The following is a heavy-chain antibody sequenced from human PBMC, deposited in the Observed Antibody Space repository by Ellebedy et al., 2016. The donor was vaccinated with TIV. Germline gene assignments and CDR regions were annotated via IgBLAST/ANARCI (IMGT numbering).Heavy chain of an antibody. Sequence: SETLSLXXPLSGGSISSGGYYWTWILQHPGKGLEWIGYIYYSGSTYYNPSLKSRVTISVDTSKNQFYLKLSSVTAADTAVYYCERAYYDSSGDHYWFDPWGQGTLVTVAS. CDR1: GGSISSGGYY. CDR3: ERAYYDSSGDHYWFDP. CDR2: IYYSGST. J-gene: IGHJ5*02. V-gene: IGHV4-31*03. D-gene: IGHD3-22*01.